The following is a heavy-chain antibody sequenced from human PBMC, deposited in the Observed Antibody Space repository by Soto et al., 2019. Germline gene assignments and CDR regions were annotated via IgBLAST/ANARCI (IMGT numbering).Heavy chain of an antibody. CDR1: GGTFSSYT. D-gene: IGHD2-2*01. CDR3: ARANCSSTSCYSHNWFDP. J-gene: IGHJ5*02. CDR2: IIPILGIA. V-gene: IGHV1-69*02. Sequence: SVKVSCKASGGTFSSYTISWVRQAPGQGLEWMGRIIPILGIANYAQKFQGRVTITADKSTSTAYMELSSLRSEDTAVYYCARANCSSTSCYSHNWFDPWGQGTLVTVSS.